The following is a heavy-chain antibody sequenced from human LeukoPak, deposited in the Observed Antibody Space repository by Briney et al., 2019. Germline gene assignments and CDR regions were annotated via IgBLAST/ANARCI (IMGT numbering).Heavy chain of an antibody. CDR3: ARGKYYGDSDY. J-gene: IGHJ4*02. D-gene: IGHD3-3*01. CDR1: GDSVISGLYY. CDR2: VYYSGST. V-gene: IGHV4-61*01. Sequence: PSETLSLTCSVSGDSVISGLYYWTWVRQPPGKGLEWIGYVYYSGSTTYSRSLKSRVTISVDTSKNQFSLNLRSVTAADTAVYYCARGKYYGDSDYWGQGTLVTVSS.